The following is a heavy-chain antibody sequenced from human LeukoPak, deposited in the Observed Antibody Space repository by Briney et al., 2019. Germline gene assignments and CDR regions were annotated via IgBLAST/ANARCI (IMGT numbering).Heavy chain of an antibody. CDR2: NSYDGSNN. J-gene: IGHJ6*03. Sequence: GGSLRLSCAASGFTFSDYCMHWVRQAPGKGLEWVSLNSYDGSNNYYADSVRGRFTISRGNSKNTLYLQMNTLRAEDTAVYYCARERLDRLGCYYYYMDVWGKGTTVTVSS. V-gene: IGHV3-30*04. CDR1: GFTFSDYC. D-gene: IGHD1-1*01. CDR3: ARERLDRLGCYYYYMDV.